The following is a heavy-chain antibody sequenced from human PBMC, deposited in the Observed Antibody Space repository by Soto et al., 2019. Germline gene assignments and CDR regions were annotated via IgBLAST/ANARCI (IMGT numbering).Heavy chain of an antibody. Sequence: QVQLVQSGAEVKKPGASVKVSCKASGYTFTRSGISWVRQAPGHGLEWMGWTSTYNGDTNYAQTFQGRVTMTTDTSTSTAYVELRSLRSDDTAVYYCTREGVAPYYYYGMDVWGQGTPVTVSS. J-gene: IGHJ6*02. CDR3: TREGVAPYYYYGMDV. D-gene: IGHD5-12*01. CDR2: TSTYNGDT. CDR1: GYTFTRSG. V-gene: IGHV1-18*01.